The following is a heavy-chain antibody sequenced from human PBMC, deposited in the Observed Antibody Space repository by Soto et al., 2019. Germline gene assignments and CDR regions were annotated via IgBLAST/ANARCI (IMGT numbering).Heavy chain of an antibody. Sequence: PGGSLRLSCVASGFTFGSHGMHWVRQAPGKGLEWVAVISYDETNEHYVDSVKGRVTISRDNSKSILYLQMNRLRPEDTAVYKCAKDLRTTISDYGMDVWGQGTTVTVSS. CDR3: AKDLRTTISDYGMDV. CDR2: ISYDETNE. V-gene: IGHV3-30*18. CDR1: GFTFGSHG. J-gene: IGHJ6*02.